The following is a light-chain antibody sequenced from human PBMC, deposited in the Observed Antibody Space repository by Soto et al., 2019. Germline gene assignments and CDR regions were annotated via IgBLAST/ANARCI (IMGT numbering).Light chain of an antibody. Sequence: QSVLTQPPSASWTPGQRVTISCSGSSSNIGSNYVYWYQQLPGTAPKLLIYSNNQRPSGVPDRFSGSKSGTSASLAISGLRSEDEADYYCAAWDDNLSGVVFGGGTKVTVL. CDR2: SNN. CDR1: SSNIGSNY. J-gene: IGLJ2*01. CDR3: AAWDDNLSGVV. V-gene: IGLV1-47*02.